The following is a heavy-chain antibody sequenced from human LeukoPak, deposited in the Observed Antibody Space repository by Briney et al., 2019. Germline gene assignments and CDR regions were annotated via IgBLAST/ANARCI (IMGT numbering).Heavy chain of an antibody. D-gene: IGHD6-6*01. Sequence: ASMKVSCKVSGYTLTELSMHWVRQAPGKGLEWTGGFDPEDGETIYAQKFQGRVTMTEDTSTDTAYMELSSLRSEDTAVFYCAFMAAREDYWGQGALVTVSS. CDR1: GYTLTELS. V-gene: IGHV1-24*01. CDR3: AFMAAREDY. J-gene: IGHJ4*02. CDR2: FDPEDGET.